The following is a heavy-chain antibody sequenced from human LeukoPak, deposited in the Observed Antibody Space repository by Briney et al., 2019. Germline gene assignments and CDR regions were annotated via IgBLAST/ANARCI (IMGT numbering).Heavy chain of an antibody. CDR1: GYTFTGYY. CDR2: INPNSSGT. V-gene: IGHV1-2*02. Sequence: ASVKVSCKASGYTFTGYYMHWVRQAPGQGLEWMGWINPNSSGTNYAQKFQGRVTMTRDTSISTAYMELSRLRSDDTAVYYCARFGFLHCGSTSCYEYYYYYGMDVWGQGTTVTVSS. CDR3: ARFGFLHCGSTSCYEYYYYYGMDV. J-gene: IGHJ6*02. D-gene: IGHD2-2*01.